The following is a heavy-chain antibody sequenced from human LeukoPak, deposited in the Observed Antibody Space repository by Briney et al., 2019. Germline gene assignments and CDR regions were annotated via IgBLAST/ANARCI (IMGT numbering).Heavy chain of an antibody. J-gene: IGHJ2*01. D-gene: IGHD2-21*01. CDR1: GFTFSTYG. CDR2: LNTDGSTT. V-gene: IGHV3-74*01. CDR3: ARDQVLWWKPVGNFDL. Sequence: TGGSLRLSCAVSGFTFSTYGMHWVRQAPGKGLVWVSRLNTDGSTTDYADSVKGRFSISRDNAKNTLYLQMNSLRVEDTAVYYCARDQVLWWKPVGNFDLWGRGTLVTVSS.